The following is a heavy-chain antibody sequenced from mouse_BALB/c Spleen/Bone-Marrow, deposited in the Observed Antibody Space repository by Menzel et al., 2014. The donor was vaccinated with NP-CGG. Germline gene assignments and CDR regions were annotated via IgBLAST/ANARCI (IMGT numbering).Heavy chain of an antibody. J-gene: IGHJ2*01. CDR2: IYPGDDDT. V-gene: IGHV1-80*01. CDR3: ARGGISIDY. Sequence: QVQLQHSGAELVRPGSSVKISCKTSGYAFSLYWVNWVKQRPGQGLEWIGQIYPGDDDTDYNGKFKGKATLTADRSSSTAYMQLGSLTSEDSAVYFCARGGISIDYWGHGTTLTVSS. CDR1: GYAFSLYW.